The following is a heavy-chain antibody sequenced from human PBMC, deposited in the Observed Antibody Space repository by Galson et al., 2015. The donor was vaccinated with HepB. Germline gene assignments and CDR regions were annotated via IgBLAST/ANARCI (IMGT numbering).Heavy chain of an antibody. CDR2: INPNSGGT. Sequence: SCKASGYTFTGYYMHWVRQAPGQGLEWMGWINPNSGGTNYAQKFQGWVTMTRDTSISTAYMELSRLRSDDTAVYYCARSRNYGAFDIWGQGTMVTVSS. CDR3: ARSRNYGAFDI. V-gene: IGHV1-2*04. D-gene: IGHD1-7*01. J-gene: IGHJ3*02. CDR1: GYTFTGYY.